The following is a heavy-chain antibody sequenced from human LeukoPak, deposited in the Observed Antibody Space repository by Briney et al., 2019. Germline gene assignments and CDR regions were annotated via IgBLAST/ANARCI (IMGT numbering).Heavy chain of an antibody. D-gene: IGHD6-19*01. CDR3: ARDLPYSSGWALDY. Sequence: ASVKVSCKASGGTFSSYAISWVRQAPGQGLEWMGRIIPILGIANYAQKFQGRVTITADKSTSTAYMELSSLRSEDTAVYYCARDLPYSSGWALDYWGQGTLVTVSS. CDR1: GGTFSSYA. CDR2: IIPILGIA. J-gene: IGHJ4*02. V-gene: IGHV1-69*04.